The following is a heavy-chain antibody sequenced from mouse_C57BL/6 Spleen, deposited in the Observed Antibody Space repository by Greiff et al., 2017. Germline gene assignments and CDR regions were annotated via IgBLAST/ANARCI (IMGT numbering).Heavy chain of an antibody. D-gene: IGHD1-1*01. CDR2: ISSGGSYT. Sequence: EVKLVESGGDLVKPGGSLKLSCAASGFTFSSYGMSWVRQTPDKRLEWVATISSGGSYTYYQDSVKGRFTISRDNAKNTLYLQMSSLKSEDTAMYYCARTNYYGSSYVAMDYWGQGTSVTVAS. J-gene: IGHJ4*01. CDR1: GFTFSSYG. CDR3: ARTNYYGSSYVAMDY. V-gene: IGHV5-6*01.